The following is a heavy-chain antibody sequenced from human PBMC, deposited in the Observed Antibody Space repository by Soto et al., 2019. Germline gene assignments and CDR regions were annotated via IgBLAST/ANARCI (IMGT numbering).Heavy chain of an antibody. J-gene: IGHJ4*02. CDR1: GFTFSSYA. D-gene: IGHD5-18*01. V-gene: IGHV3-30-3*02. CDR2: ISYDGSNK. Sequence: GGSLRLSCAASGFTFSSYAMHWVRQAPGKGLEWVAVISYDGSNKYYADSVKGRFTISRDNSKNTLYPQMNSLRAEDTAVYYCAKKPDGYGAHPYFDYWGQGTQVTVSS. CDR3: AKKPDGYGAHPYFDY.